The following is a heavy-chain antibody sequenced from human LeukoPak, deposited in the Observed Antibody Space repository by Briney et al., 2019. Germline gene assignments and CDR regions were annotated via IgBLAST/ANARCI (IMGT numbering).Heavy chain of an antibody. CDR1: GFTVSSNY. J-gene: IGHJ6*02. V-gene: IGHV3-53*01. CDR3: GRGRKRGYWGGGDGMDV. CDR2: IHSGGST. Sequence: GSLRLSCAASGFTVSSNYINWVRQAPGKGLEWVSVIHSGGSTYYADSVKGRFTISRDNSKNTLYLQMNSLRAEDTAVYYCGRGRKRGYWGGGDGMDVWGQGTTVTVSS. D-gene: IGHD5-18*01.